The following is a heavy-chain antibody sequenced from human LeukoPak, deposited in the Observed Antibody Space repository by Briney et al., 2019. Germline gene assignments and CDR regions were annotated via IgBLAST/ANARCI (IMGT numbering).Heavy chain of an antibody. D-gene: IGHD2-21*02. J-gene: IGHJ4*02. CDR3: ARFRTWGDKAFDY. CDR1: GFTFNAFG. CDR2: IGTTSGAI. Sequence: GGSLRLSCAASGFTFNAFGMNWVRQAPGKGLEWVSYIGTTSGAIYYADSVKGRFTISRDSAKNSLYLQMNSLRAEDTAVYYCARFRTWGDKAFDYWGQGTLVTASS. V-gene: IGHV3-48*01.